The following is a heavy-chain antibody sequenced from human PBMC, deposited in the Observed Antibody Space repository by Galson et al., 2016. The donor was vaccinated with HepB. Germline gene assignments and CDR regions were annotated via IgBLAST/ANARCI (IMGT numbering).Heavy chain of an antibody. CDR2: TYYRSQWFS. CDR3: TRGYMQTGMNV. J-gene: IGHJ6*02. V-gene: IGHV6-1*01. D-gene: IGHD5-18*01. CDR1: GDSVTSDETM. Sequence: CAISGDSVTSDETMWNWIRQSPSRSLEWLGRTYYRSQWFSEYAMSVQGRITVTADTSRNQFSLQLDSVTPDDTAAYFCTRGYMQTGMNVWGQGTTVTVSS.